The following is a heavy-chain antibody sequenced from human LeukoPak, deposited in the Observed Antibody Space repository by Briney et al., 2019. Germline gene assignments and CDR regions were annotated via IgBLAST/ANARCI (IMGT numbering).Heavy chain of an antibody. CDR1: GASINSDTYY. Sequence: SETLSLTCTVSGASINSDTYYWGWIRQPPGTGLGWIGTHSHSGSAYYNPSLRSRITMSLDTSENQLSLKLYSVTAADTAIYYCARYQTGTMFAVWGQGTLVTISS. V-gene: IGHV4-39*07. CDR2: HSHSGSA. CDR3: ARYQTGTMFAV. J-gene: IGHJ4*02. D-gene: IGHD1/OR15-1a*01.